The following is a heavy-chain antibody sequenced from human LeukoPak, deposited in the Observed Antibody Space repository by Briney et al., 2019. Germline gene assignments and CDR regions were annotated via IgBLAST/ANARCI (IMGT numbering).Heavy chain of an antibody. D-gene: IGHD2-2*01. V-gene: IGHV4-34*01. CDR1: GGSFSGYY. J-gene: IGHJ4*02. CDR2: INHSGST. Sequence: PSETLSLTCAVYGGSFSGYYWSWIRQPPGKGLEWIGEINHSGSTNYNPSLKSRVIISVDTSKNQFSLKLSSVTAADTAVYYCARGIVVVPAAFDYWGQGTLVTVSS. CDR3: ARGIVVVPAAFDY.